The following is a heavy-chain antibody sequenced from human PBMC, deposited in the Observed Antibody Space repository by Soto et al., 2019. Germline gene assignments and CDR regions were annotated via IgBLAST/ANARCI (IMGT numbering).Heavy chain of an antibody. CDR2: INPATGAA. V-gene: IGHV1-2*02. D-gene: IGHD3-3*01. CDR3: ARGGGVGVAGSAAFDM. J-gene: IGHJ3*02. Sequence: QLHLVQSGAVVKKPGASVTVSCSASGYPVTAYYMHWVRQAPGRGLEWMGGINPATGAAKYTQTFQGRVTMTRDPSTGTVFMELSRLTSGDTAVFYCARGGGVGVAGSAAFDMWGQGTLVTVSS. CDR1: GYPVTAYY.